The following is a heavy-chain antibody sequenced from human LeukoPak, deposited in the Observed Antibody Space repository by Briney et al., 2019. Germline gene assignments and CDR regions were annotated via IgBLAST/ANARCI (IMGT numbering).Heavy chain of an antibody. CDR2: INSNSGGT. D-gene: IGHD3-16*01. CDR3: ARVLVPAGGGVVDY. CDR1: GYMFTGYF. J-gene: IGHJ4*02. V-gene: IGHV1-2*02. Sequence: ASVKVSRKASGYMFTGYFMHWLRQAPGQGLEWMGWINSNSGGTNYAQKFQDRVTMTRDTSISTAYMELSNLRSDDTAVYYCARVLVPAGGGVVDYWGQGTLVTVSS.